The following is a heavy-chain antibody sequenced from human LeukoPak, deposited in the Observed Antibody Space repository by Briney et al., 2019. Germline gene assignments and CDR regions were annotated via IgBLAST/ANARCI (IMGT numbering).Heavy chain of an antibody. Sequence: VKVSCKASGYTFTSYDINWVRQATGQGLEWMGWMNPNSGNTGYAQKFQGRVTITRNTSISTAYMELSSLRSEDTAVYYCARVRVVTGPLEAFDIWGQGTMVTVSS. CDR2: MNPNSGNT. V-gene: IGHV1-8*03. CDR1: GYTFTSYD. CDR3: ARVRVVTGPLEAFDI. D-gene: IGHD3-3*01. J-gene: IGHJ3*02.